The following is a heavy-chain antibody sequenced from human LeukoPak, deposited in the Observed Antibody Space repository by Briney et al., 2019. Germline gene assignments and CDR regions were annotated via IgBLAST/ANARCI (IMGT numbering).Heavy chain of an antibody. CDR2: TYYRSKWYN. CDR3: ARRKAATFGMDV. J-gene: IGHJ6*02. V-gene: IGHV6-1*01. D-gene: IGHD6-13*01. CDR1: GDSVSSNSAT. Sequence: SQTFSLTCAISGDSVSSNSATWNWIRQSPSRGLEWLGRTYYRSKWYNDYAVSMKSRITINPDTSKNQFSLQLNSVTPEDTAVYYCARRKAATFGMDVWGQGTTVTVSS.